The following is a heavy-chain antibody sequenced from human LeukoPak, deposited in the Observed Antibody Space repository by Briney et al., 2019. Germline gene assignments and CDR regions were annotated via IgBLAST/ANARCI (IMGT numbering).Heavy chain of an antibody. CDR3: ARARITMVRGVMVSSWFDP. D-gene: IGHD3-10*01. CDR2: IYHSGST. CDR1: GGSISSGGYS. V-gene: IGHV4-30-2*01. J-gene: IGHJ5*02. Sequence: SHTLSLTCAVSGGSISSGGYSWSWIRQPPGKGLEWIGYIYHSGSTYYNPSLKSRVTISVDRSKNQFSLKLSSVTAADTAVYYCARARITMVRGVMVSSWFDPWGQGTLVTVSS.